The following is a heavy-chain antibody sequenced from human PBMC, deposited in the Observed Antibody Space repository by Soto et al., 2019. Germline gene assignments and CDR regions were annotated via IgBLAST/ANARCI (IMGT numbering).Heavy chain of an antibody. Sequence: QVQLQQWGAGLLKPSETLSLTCAVYGGSFSGYYWSWIRQPPGKGLEWIGEINHSGSTNYNPSLNSPVTISVDTSKNQFSLKRSSLTAADTAVYYGARDRAVVVAATLGWFDPGGQGTLVTVSS. CDR2: INHSGST. J-gene: IGHJ5*02. CDR1: GGSFSGYY. V-gene: IGHV4-34*01. D-gene: IGHD2-15*01. CDR3: ARDRAVVVAATLGWFDP.